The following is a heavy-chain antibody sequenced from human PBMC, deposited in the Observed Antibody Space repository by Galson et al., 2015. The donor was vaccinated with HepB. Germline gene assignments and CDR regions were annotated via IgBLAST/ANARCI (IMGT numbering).Heavy chain of an antibody. CDR3: ARGRVVTHYYGSGSYYRY. V-gene: IGHV4-59*11. CDR1: GGSISSHY. CDR2: IYYSGTT. Sequence: ETLSLTCTVSGGSISSHYWSWLRQPPGKGLEWIGYIYYSGTTNYSPSLQSRVTISVDTSKDQFSLRLSSVTAADTAVYYCARGRVVTHYYGSGSYYRYWGQGTLVTVSS. D-gene: IGHD3-10*01. J-gene: IGHJ4*02.